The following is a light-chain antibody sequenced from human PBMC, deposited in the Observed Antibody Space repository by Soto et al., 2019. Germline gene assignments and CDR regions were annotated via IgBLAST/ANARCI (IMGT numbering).Light chain of an antibody. CDR3: QQYNNWPRT. J-gene: IGKJ1*01. Sequence: EIVMKQSPATLSLSPKERATLSCRASQSVSSNLAWYQQKPGQAPRLLIYGASTRATGIPARFSGSGSGTEFTLTISSLQSEDFAVYYCQQYNNWPRTFGQGTKVDIK. CDR2: GAS. V-gene: IGKV3-15*01. CDR1: QSVSSN.